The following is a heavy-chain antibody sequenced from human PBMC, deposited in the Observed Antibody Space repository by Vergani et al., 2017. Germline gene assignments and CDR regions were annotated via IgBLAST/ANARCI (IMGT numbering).Heavy chain of an antibody. CDR2: IIPILGTA. CDR1: GGTFSSYA. V-gene: IGHV1-69*11. J-gene: IGHJ4*02. D-gene: IGHD5-18*01. CDR3: ARDRRGYSYGYPVDY. Sequence: QVQLVQSGAEVKKPGSSVKVSCKASGGTFSSYAISWVRQAPGQGLEWMGRIIPILGTANYAQKFQGRVTITADESTSTAYMELSSLRSEDTAVYYCARDRRGYSYGYPVDYWGQGTLVTVSS.